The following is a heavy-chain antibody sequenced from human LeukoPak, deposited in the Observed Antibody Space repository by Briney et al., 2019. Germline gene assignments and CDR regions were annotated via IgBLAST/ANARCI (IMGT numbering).Heavy chain of an antibody. CDR1: GGSFSGCY. CDR3: ARGEIQLWLVDY. V-gene: IGHV4-34*01. Sequence: TPSETLSLTCAVYGGSFSGCYWSWIRQPPGKGLEWIGEINHSGSTNYNPSLKSRVTISVDTSKNQFSLKLSSVTAADTAVYYCARGEIQLWLVDYWGQGTLVTVSS. J-gene: IGHJ4*02. D-gene: IGHD5-18*01. CDR2: INHSGST.